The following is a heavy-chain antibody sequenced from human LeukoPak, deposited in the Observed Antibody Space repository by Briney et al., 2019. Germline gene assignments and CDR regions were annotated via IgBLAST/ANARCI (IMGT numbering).Heavy chain of an antibody. CDR1: GFTFSSYA. CDR2: ISYDGSNK. J-gene: IGHJ4*02. CDR3: ARDSDGYSDGAFFDY. V-gene: IGHV3-30*04. D-gene: IGHD5-18*01. Sequence: GGSLRLSCAASGFTFSSYAMHWVRQAPGKGLEWVAVISYDGSNKYYADSVKGRFTISRDNSKNTLYLQMNSLRAEDTAVYYCARDSDGYSDGAFFDYWGQGTLVTVSS.